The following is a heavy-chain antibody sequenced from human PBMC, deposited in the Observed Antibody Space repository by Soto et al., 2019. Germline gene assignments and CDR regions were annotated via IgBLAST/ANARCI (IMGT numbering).Heavy chain of an antibody. D-gene: IGHD3-22*01. CDR1: GGTFSRHA. J-gene: IGHJ4*02. V-gene: IGHV1-69*01. CDR3: ARGWGYDSNDYYYAY. CDR2: IIPIFGTA. Sequence: QVQLVQSGAEVRKPGSSVKVSCKASGGTFSRHAISWVRQAPGQGLEWMGGIIPIFGTANHAQKFQGRVTIIADEYTRKVYMELSSLRSEDTAMYYCARGWGYDSNDYYYAYWGQGTLVIVSS.